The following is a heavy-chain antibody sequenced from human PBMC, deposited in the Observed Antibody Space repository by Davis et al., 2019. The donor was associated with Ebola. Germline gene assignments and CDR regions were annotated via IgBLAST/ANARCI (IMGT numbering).Heavy chain of an antibody. Sequence: SETLSLTCTVSGGSISSYYWSWIRQPPGKGLEWIGYIYYSGSTNYNPSLKSRVTISVDTSKNQFSLKLSSVTAADTAVYYCARDGEPYYYYGMDVWGQRTTVTVSS. D-gene: IGHD2-21*01. V-gene: IGHV4-59*01. CDR2: IYYSGST. CDR3: ARDGEPYYYYGMDV. J-gene: IGHJ6*02. CDR1: GGSISSYY.